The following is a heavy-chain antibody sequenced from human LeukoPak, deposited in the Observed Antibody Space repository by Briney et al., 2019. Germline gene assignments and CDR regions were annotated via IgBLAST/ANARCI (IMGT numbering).Heavy chain of an antibody. V-gene: IGHV1-8*01. Sequence: ASVKVSCKASGYTFTSYDINWVRQATGQGLEWMGWMNPNSGNTGYAQKFQGRVTMTRNTSISTAYMELSSLRSEDTAVYYCARGQRTHNWFDPWGQGTLVTVSS. CDR2: MNPNSGNT. J-gene: IGHJ5*02. CDR1: GYTFTSYD. CDR3: ARGQRTHNWFDP.